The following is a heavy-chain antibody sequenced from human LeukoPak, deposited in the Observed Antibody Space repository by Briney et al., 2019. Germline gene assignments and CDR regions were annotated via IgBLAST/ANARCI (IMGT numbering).Heavy chain of an antibody. CDR1: GGSFSGYY. J-gene: IGHJ4*02. D-gene: IGHD2-15*01. CDR2: IHHSGRT. CDR3: ARGHIGYCSGGSCYVGFDY. Sequence: PSETLSLTCTVNGGSFSGYYESWFRQSPGKGLEWIGQIHHSGRTTYNPSLKSRVTISVDTSKNQFSLKLSSVTAADTAVYYCARGHIGYCSGGSCYVGFDYWGQGTLVTVSS. V-gene: IGHV4-34*01.